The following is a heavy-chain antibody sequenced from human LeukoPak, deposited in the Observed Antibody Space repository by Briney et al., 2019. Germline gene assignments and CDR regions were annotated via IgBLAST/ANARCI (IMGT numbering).Heavy chain of an antibody. CDR3: ARAKAAAGVFDY. CDR1: GFTFSSYS. J-gene: IGHJ4*02. D-gene: IGHD6-13*01. V-gene: IGHV3-21*01. CDR2: ISSSSSYI. Sequence: GGSLRLSCAASGFTFSSYSMNWVRQAPGKGLEWVSSISSSSSYIYYADSVKARFTISRDNAKNSLYLQMNSLRAEDTAVYYCARAKAAAGVFDYWGQGTLVTVSS.